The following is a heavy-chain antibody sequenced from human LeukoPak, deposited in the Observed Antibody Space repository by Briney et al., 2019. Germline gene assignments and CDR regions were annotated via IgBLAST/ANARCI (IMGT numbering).Heavy chain of an antibody. V-gene: IGHV4-4*07. D-gene: IGHD3-22*01. Sequence: SETLSLTCTVSGGSISSYYWSWIRQPAGKGLEWIGRIYTSGSTNYNPSLKSRVTMSVDTSKNQFSLKLSSVTAADTAVYYCARDGNSSPSYYLDYWGQGTLVTVSS. CDR2: IYTSGST. CDR3: ARDGNSSPSYYLDY. CDR1: GGSISSYY. J-gene: IGHJ4*02.